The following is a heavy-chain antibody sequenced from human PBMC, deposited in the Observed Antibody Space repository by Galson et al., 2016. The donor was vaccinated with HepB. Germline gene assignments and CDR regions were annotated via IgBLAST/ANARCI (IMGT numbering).Heavy chain of an antibody. CDR3: AGGELASAGREYFPH. Sequence: SCKASVGTFNRYAITWVRQAPGQGLEWMGGIIPFLTTTNYAQRFQGRLTLTADESTSTAYMELTSLRFDDTAMYYCAGGELASAGREYFPHWGQGTPVTVSS. V-gene: IGHV1-69*01. CDR1: VGTFNRYA. CDR2: IIPFLTTT. D-gene: IGHD1-7*01. J-gene: IGHJ1*01.